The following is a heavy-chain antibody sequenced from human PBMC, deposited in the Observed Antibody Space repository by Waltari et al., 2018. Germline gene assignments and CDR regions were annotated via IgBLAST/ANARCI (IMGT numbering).Heavy chain of an antibody. CDR1: GGSIISATYY. D-gene: IGHD3-22*01. J-gene: IGHJ4*02. CDR3: AREYYYDTRWIDY. V-gene: IGHV4-39*07. CDR2: MYYSGST. Sequence: QLQLQESGPGLVKPSETLSLTCTVSGGSIISATYYWGWIRQPPGKGLEWIGSMYYSGSTSYNPSLKSRVTVSVDTSKNQFSRKLNSVTAADTAVYYCAREYYYDTRWIDYWGQGTQVTVSS.